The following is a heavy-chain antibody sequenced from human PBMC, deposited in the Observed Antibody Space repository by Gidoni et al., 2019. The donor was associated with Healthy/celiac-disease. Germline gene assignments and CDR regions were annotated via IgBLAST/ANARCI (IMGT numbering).Heavy chain of an antibody. CDR3: ARDKTYYYGSGRYPYY. D-gene: IGHD3-10*01. J-gene: IGHJ4*02. CDR2: LNPSGGST. V-gene: IGHV1-46*01. Sequence: VQLVQSGAEGKKPGASVKVSCKASGYTFTSYYMHWVRQAPEQGREWMGILNPSGGSTSYAQKFQGRVTMTRDTSTSTVYMELSSLRSEDTAVYYCARDKTYYYGSGRYPYYWGQGTLVTVSS. CDR1: GYTFTSYY.